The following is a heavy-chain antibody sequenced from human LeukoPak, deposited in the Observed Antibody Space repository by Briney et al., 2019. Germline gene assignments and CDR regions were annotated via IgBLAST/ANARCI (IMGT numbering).Heavy chain of an antibody. V-gene: IGHV4-34*01. D-gene: IGHD4-17*01. J-gene: IGHJ4*02. CDR2: INHSGST. CDR3: ARGGYGRLRYYFDY. Sequence: SETLSLTCAVYGGSFSGYYGSWIRQPPGKGLEWIGEINHSGSTNYNPSLKSRVTISVDTSKNQFSLKLSSVIAADTAVYYCARGGYGRLRYYFDYWGQGTLVTVSS. CDR1: GGSFSGYY.